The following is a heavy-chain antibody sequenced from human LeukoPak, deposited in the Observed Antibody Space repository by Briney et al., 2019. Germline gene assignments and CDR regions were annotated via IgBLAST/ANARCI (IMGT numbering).Heavy chain of an antibody. V-gene: IGHV3-48*03. CDR1: GFTFSSYE. CDR3: ARDPYYGDYVV. J-gene: IGHJ4*02. CDR2: ISSSGSTT. D-gene: IGHD4-17*01. Sequence: GGSLRLSCAASGFTFSSYEMNWVRQAPGKGLEWVSYISSSGSTTYYADSVKGRFTISRDNAKNSLYLQMNSLRAEDTAVYYCARDPYYGDYVVWGQGNPGHRLL.